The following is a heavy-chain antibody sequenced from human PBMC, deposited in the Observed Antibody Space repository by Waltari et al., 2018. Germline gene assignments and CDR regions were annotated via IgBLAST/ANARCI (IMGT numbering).Heavy chain of an antibody. Sequence: EVQLVQSGAEVKQPGESLKVSCQGSGYTFTSPLIACVRQLPGKGLEWMGLIYPGDSDTKYSPSFRGQVTISVDESINTAYLQWASLRASDTAMYYCARLGRADRRGSFDFWGQGTLVTVS. CDR1: GYTFTSPL. V-gene: IGHV5-51*01. CDR3: ARLGRADRRGSFDF. J-gene: IGHJ4*02. CDR2: IYPGDSDT. D-gene: IGHD1-26*01.